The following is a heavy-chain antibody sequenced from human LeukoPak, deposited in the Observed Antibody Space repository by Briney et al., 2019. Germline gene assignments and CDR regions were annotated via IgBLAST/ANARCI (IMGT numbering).Heavy chain of an antibody. V-gene: IGHV3-23*01. Sequence: GRSLRLACAASGFTFSSYAMSWVRQAPGKGLEWVSAITGSGGSTYYADSVKGRFTISRDNSKNTLYLQMNSLRAEDTAVYYCAKGTGTSGYYYMFDYWGQGTLVTVSS. CDR2: ITGSGGST. CDR3: AKGTGTSGYYYMFDY. CDR1: GFTFSSYA. D-gene: IGHD3-22*01. J-gene: IGHJ4*02.